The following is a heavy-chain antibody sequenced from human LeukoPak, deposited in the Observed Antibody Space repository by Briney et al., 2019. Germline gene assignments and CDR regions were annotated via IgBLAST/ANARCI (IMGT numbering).Heavy chain of an antibody. CDR1: GFTFSSYG. Sequence: GGSLRLSCAASGFTFSSYGMHWVRQAPGKGLEWVAVIWYDGSNKYYADSVKGRFTISRDNSKNTLYLQMNSLRAEDTAVYYCAKDGSGSYYLTNWFDPWGQGTLVTVSS. V-gene: IGHV3-33*06. CDR3: AKDGSGSYYLTNWFDP. D-gene: IGHD3-10*01. CDR2: IWYDGSNK. J-gene: IGHJ5*02.